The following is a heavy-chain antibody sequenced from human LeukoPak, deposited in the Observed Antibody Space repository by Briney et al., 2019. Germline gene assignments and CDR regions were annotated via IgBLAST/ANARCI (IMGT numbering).Heavy chain of an antibody. V-gene: IGHV4-59*01. CDR3: ARDFLAGVDKRDY. D-gene: IGHD3/OR15-3a*01. Sequence: KPSETLSLTCTVSGGSISSYYWSWIRQPPGKGLEWIGYIYYSGSTNYNPSLKSRVTISVDTSKNQFSLKLSSVTAADTAVYYCARDFLAGVDKRDYWGQGTLVTVSS. CDR2: IYYSGST. J-gene: IGHJ4*02. CDR1: GGSISSYY.